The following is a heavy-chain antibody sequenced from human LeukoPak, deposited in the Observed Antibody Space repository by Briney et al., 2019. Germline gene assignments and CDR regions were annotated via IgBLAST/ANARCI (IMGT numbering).Heavy chain of an antibody. V-gene: IGHV3-23*01. D-gene: IGHD6-13*01. CDR2: ISGNGGST. CDR1: GFAFSSYA. Sequence: GGSLRLSCAASGFAFSSYAMSWVRQAPGKGLEWVSAISGNGGSTYYADSVKGRFTISRDISKNTLYLQMNSLRAEDTAVYYCAKPPPSSYYYYYGMDVWGQGTTVTVSS. J-gene: IGHJ6*02. CDR3: AKPPPSSYYYYYGMDV.